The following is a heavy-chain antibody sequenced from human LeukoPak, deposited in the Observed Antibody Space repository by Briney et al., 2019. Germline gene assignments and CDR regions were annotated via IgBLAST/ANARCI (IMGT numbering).Heavy chain of an antibody. V-gene: IGHV4-59*08. CDR1: GGSISSYY. CDR2: IYYSGST. D-gene: IGHD1-26*01. J-gene: IGHJ4*02. CDR3: ARLASGSYGPLTPLYY. Sequence: SETLSLTCTVSGGSISSYYWSWIRQPPGKGLEGIGDIYYSGSTNYNPSFKSRVTISVDTSKNQFSLRLSSVTAADTAVYYSARLASGSYGPLTPLYYWGQGTLVTVSS.